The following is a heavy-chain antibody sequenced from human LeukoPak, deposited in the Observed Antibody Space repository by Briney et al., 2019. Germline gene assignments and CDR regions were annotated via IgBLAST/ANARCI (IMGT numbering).Heavy chain of an antibody. CDR1: GFTVSSNY. CDR2: IYSKTDGGTT. CDR3: ATGPLDY. V-gene: IGHV3-15*05. Sequence: GGSLRLSCAASGFTVSSNYMSWVRQTPGKGLEWVGRIYSKTDGGTTDYAAPVKGRFTISRDDSKNTLYVQMNSLKIEDTAVYYCATGPLDYWGQGILVTVSS. J-gene: IGHJ4*02.